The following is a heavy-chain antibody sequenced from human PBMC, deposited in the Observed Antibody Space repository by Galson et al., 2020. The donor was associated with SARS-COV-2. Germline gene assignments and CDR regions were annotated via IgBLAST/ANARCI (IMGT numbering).Heavy chain of an antibody. V-gene: IGHV3-21*01. D-gene: IGHD3-22*01. J-gene: IGHJ4*02. Sequence: NSGGSLRLSCAASGFTFSSYSMNWVRQAPGKGLEWVSSISSNSNYIYYADSVKGRFTISRDSAKNSLYLQMNSLRAEDTAVYYCARDPDYYDSSGYYSLDYWGQGTLVTVSS. CDR2: ISSNSNYI. CDR1: GFTFSSYS. CDR3: ARDPDYYDSSGYYSLDY.